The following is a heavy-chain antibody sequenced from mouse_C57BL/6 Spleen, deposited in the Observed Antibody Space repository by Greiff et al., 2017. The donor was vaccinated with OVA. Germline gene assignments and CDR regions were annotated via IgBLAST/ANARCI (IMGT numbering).Heavy chain of an antibody. CDR1: GYTFTDYN. J-gene: IGHJ4*01. Sequence: VQLKQSGPELVKPGASVKIPCKASGYTFTDYNMDWVKQSHGKSLEWIGDINPNNGGTIYTQKFKGKATLTVDKSSSTAYMALRSLPSEDTAVYYCARGSGYVVAMDYWVQGTSVTVSS. D-gene: IGHD3-2*02. CDR2: INPNNGGT. CDR3: ARGSGYVVAMDY. V-gene: IGHV1-18*01.